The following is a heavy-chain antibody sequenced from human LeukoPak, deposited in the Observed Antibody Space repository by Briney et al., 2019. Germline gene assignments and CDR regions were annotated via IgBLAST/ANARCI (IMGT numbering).Heavy chain of an antibody. D-gene: IGHD6-13*01. CDR3: ARDELSSTLFDY. CDR2: ISYDGSNK. CDR1: GFTFSSYA. V-gene: IGHV3-30-3*01. J-gene: IGHJ4*02. Sequence: GRSLRLSCAASGFTFSSYAMHWVRQAPGKGLEWVAVISYDGSNKYYADSAKGRFTISRDNSKNTLYLQMNSLRAEDTAVYYCARDELSSTLFDYWGQGTLVTVSS.